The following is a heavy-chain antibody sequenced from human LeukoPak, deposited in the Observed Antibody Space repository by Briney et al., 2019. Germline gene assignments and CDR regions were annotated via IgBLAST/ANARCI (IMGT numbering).Heavy chain of an antibody. D-gene: IGHD3-10*01. Sequence: GGSLGLSCAASGFTFSSYSMNWVRQAPGKGLEWVSSISSSSSYIYYADLVKGRFTISRDNAKNSLYLQMNSLRAEDTAVYYCARIWFGELRVGMDVWGKGTTVTVSS. CDR2: ISSSSSYI. J-gene: IGHJ6*04. V-gene: IGHV3-21*01. CDR3: ARIWFGELRVGMDV. CDR1: GFTFSSYS.